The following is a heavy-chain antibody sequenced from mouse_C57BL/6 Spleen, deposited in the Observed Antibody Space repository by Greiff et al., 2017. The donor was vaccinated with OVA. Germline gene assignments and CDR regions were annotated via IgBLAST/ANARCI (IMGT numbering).Heavy chain of an antibody. Sequence: EVKLQESGPGLVKPSQSLSLTCSVTGYSITSGYYWNWIRQFPGNKLEWMGYISYDGSNNYNPSLKNRISITRDTSKNQFFLKLNSVTTEDTATYYCARDPASSYGYFDVWGTGTTVTVSS. CDR2: ISYDGSN. CDR1: GYSITSGYY. J-gene: IGHJ1*03. V-gene: IGHV3-6*01. CDR3: ARDPASSYGYFDV. D-gene: IGHD1-1*01.